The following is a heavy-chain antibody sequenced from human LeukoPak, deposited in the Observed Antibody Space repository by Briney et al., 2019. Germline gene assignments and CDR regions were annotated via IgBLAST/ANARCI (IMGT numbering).Heavy chain of an antibody. V-gene: IGHV1-8*01. CDR2: MNPNSGNT. CDR3: ARENQLLRGYFDY. Sequence: GASVKVSCKASGYTFTSYDINWVRQATGQGLEWMGWMNPNSGNTGYAQKFQGRVTMTTDTSTSTAHMELRSLRSDDTAVYYCARENQLLRGYFDYWGQGTLVTVSS. D-gene: IGHD2-2*01. J-gene: IGHJ4*02. CDR1: GYTFTSYD.